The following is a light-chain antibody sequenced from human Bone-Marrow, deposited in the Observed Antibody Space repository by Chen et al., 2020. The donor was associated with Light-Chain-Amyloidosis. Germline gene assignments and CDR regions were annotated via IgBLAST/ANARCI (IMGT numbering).Light chain of an antibody. CDR1: QSVSSSY. V-gene: IGKV3-20*01. Sequence: EIVLTQSPGTQSLSPGERATLSCRASQSVSSSYLAWYQRKPGQAPSLLFYAASGRATGIQDRFSCSGSGTVVTVTLRRLEPVEFAVYYCHQYGCSPQVAFGRGTKQEI. CDR3: HQYGCSPQVA. J-gene: IGKJ4*01. CDR2: AAS.